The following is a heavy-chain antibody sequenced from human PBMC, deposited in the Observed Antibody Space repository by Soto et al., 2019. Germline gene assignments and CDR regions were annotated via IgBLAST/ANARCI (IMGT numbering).Heavy chain of an antibody. CDR3: ARGGYSRPYDAFDI. V-gene: IGHV3-48*02. D-gene: IGHD1-26*01. CDR1: GFTFISYS. CDR2: ISSSSSTI. Sequence: GGSLRLSCAASGFTFISYSMNWVRQAPGKGLEWVSYISSSSSTIYYADSVKGRFTISRDNAKNSLYLQMNSLRDEDTAVYYCARGGYSRPYDAFDIWGQGTMVTVSS. J-gene: IGHJ3*02.